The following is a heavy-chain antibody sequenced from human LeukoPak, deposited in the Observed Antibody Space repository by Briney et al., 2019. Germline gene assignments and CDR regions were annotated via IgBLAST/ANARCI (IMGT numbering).Heavy chain of an antibody. CDR2: IRYDGSNK. J-gene: IGHJ6*03. CDR1: GFTFSSYG. D-gene: IGHD1-26*01. CDR3: AKDRKELSYYYYMDV. Sequence: PGGSLRLSCAASGFTFSSYGMHWVRQAPGKGLEWVALIRYDGSNKYYADSVKGRFTISRDNSKNTLYLQMNSLRAEDTAVYYCAKDRKELSYYYYMDVWGKGTTVTVSS. V-gene: IGHV3-30*02.